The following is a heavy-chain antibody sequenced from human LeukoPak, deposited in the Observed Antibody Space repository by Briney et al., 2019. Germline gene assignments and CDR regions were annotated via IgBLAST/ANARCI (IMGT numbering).Heavy chain of an antibody. CDR1: GYSFTSYW. V-gene: IGHV5-51*01. CDR2: IYPGDSDT. J-gene: IGHJ4*02. D-gene: IGHD6-19*01. Sequence: GESLKISCKGSGYSFTSYWIGWVRQMPGKGLGGVGIIYPGDSDTRYSPSFQGQVTISADKSISTAYLQWSSLKASDTAMYYCARRVTLYSSGPFDYWGQGTLVTVSS. CDR3: ARRVTLYSSGPFDY.